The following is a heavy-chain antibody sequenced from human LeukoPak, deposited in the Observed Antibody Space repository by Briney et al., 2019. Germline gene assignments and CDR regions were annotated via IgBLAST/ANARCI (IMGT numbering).Heavy chain of an antibody. CDR3: ASLIDY. CDR2: ISYDGSNK. CDR1: GFTFSSYG. J-gene: IGHJ4*02. V-gene: IGHV3-30*03. Sequence: PGGSLRLSCAASGFTFSSYGMHWVRQAPGKGLEWVAVISYDGSNKYYADSVKGRFTISRDNSKNTLYLQMNSLRAEDTAVYYCASLIDYWGQGTLVTASS.